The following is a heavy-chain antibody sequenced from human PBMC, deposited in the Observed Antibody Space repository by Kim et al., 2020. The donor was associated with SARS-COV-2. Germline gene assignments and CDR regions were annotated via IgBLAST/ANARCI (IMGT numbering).Heavy chain of an antibody. CDR1: GFTFSSYA. CDR3: ASSFGSGSYYSPFDD. Sequence: GGSLRLSCAASGFTFSSYAMHWVRQAPGKGLEWVAVISYDGSNKYYADSVKGRCTISRDNSKNTLYLQVNSLRAEDTAVYYCASSFGSGSYYSPFDDWGQGTLVTVSS. J-gene: IGHJ4*02. CDR2: ISYDGSNK. D-gene: IGHD3-10*01. V-gene: IGHV3-30-3*01.